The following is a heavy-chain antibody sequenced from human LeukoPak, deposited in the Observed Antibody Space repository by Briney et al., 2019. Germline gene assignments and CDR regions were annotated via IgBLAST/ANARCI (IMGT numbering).Heavy chain of an antibody. CDR3: ARAVENWFDP. V-gene: IGHV1-69*04. J-gene: IGHJ5*02. D-gene: IGHD4-23*01. CDR1: GGTFSSYA. CDR2: IIPILGIA. Sequence: ASVKVSCKASGGTFSSYAISWVRQAPGQGLEWMGRIIPILGIANYAQKLQGRVTITADKSTSTAYMELSSLRSEDTAVYCCARAVENWFDPWGQGTLVTVSS.